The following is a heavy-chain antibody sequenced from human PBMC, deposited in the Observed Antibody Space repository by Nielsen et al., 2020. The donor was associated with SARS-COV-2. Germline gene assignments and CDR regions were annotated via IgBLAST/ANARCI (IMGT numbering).Heavy chain of an antibody. CDR3: ARGEQTRGPRGRYYYGIDV. CDR2: IWYDGSNK. V-gene: IGHV3-33*08. J-gene: IGHJ6*02. D-gene: IGHD3-16*01. CDR1: GFTFDDYA. Sequence: GGSLRLSCAASGFTFDDYAMHWVRQAPGKGLEWVAVIWYDGSNKYYADSVKGRFTISRDNSKNTLYLQMNSLRAEDTAVYYCARGEQTRGPRGRYYYGIDVWGQGTTVTVSS.